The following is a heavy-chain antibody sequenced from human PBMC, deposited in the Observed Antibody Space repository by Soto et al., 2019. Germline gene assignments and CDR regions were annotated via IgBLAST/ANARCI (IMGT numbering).Heavy chain of an antibody. CDR3: ASLPAAGCYYYGMDV. CDR2: IYTSGST. CDR1: GGSISSYY. D-gene: IGHD6-13*01. J-gene: IGHJ6*02. V-gene: IGHV4-4*07. Sequence: PSETLSLTCTVSGGSISSYYWSWIRQPAGKGLEWIGRIYTSGSTNYNPSLKSRVTMSVDTSKNQFSLKLGSVTAADTAVYYCASLPAAGCYYYGMDVWGQGTTVTVSS.